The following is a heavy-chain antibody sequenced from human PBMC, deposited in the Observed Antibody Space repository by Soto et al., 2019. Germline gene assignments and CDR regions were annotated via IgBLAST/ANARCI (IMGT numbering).Heavy chain of an antibody. Sequence: QVQLQQWGAGLLKPSETLSLTCAVYGGSFSGYYWSWIRQPPGKGLEWIGEINHSGSTNYNPSLKSRVTISVDTSKNQFSLKLSSVTAADTAVYYCARVRSSSWYLPSAYRYYFDYWGQGTLVTVSS. V-gene: IGHV4-34*01. J-gene: IGHJ4*02. CDR2: INHSGST. CDR1: GGSFSGYY. CDR3: ARVRSSSWYLPSAYRYYFDY. D-gene: IGHD6-13*01.